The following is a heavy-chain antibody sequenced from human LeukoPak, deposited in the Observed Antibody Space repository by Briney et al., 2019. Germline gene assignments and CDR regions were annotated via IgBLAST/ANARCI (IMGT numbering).Heavy chain of an antibody. J-gene: IGHJ4*02. CDR3: ARGPHIAVAASFDY. Sequence: PSETLSLTCAVYGGSFSGYYWSWIRQPPGKGLEWIGEINHSGSTNYNPSLKSRVTISVDTPKNQFSLKLSSVTAADTAVYYCARGPHIAVAASFDYWGQGTLVTVSS. D-gene: IGHD6-19*01. CDR1: GGSFSGYY. V-gene: IGHV4-34*01. CDR2: INHSGST.